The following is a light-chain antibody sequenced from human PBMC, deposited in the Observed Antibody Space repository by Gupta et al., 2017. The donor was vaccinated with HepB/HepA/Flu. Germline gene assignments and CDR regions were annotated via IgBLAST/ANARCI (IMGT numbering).Light chain of an antibody. CDR1: QSISTW. CDR2: KAS. J-gene: IGKJ4*01. CDR3: QKYNTDPLT. V-gene: IGKV1-5*03. Sequence: IQMTQSPSTLSASVGDRVTITCRASQSISTWLAWYQKKQGKAHRLLIDKASTLKSGVPTRCSGSRSGTECTPTISSLQPDDVATYSCQKYNTDPLTFGGGTMVEIK.